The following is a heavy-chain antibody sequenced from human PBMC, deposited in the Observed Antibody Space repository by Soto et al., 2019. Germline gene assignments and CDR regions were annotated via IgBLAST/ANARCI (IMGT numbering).Heavy chain of an antibody. CDR1: GFSLTTGVG. D-gene: IGHD3-10*01. CDR3: AHRVNMARGPYNYFGP. V-gene: IGHV2-5*01. CDR2: IYWNDEK. J-gene: IGHJ5*02. Sequence: SGPTLVHPTQTLTLTCSFSGFSLTTGVGVGWIRQPPGKALEWLAIIYWNDEKLYNPSLKTRLTITKDTSKNQVVLTVTDMDPVDTATYYCAHRVNMARGPYNYFGPWGQGTLVTVSS.